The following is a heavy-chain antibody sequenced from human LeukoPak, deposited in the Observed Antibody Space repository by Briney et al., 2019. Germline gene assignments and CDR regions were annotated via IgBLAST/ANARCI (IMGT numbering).Heavy chain of an antibody. J-gene: IGHJ6*03. CDR1: GYTFTSYG. Sequence: EASVKVSCKASGYTFTSYGISWVRQAPGQGLEWMGWISAYNGNTNYAQKLQGRVTMTTDTSTSTAYMELRGLRSDDTAVYYCARRRDFWSGYRDYYYYYMDVWGKGTTVTVSS. CDR3: ARRRDFWSGYRDYYYYYMDV. V-gene: IGHV1-18*01. D-gene: IGHD3-3*01. CDR2: ISAYNGNT.